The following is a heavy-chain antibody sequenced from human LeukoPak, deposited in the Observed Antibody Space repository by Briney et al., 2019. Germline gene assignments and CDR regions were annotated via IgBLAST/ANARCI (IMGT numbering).Heavy chain of an antibody. CDR3: ARDRGELPMYYFDH. Sequence: PGGSLRLSCAASGFTFSSYAMSWVRQAPGKGLGWVAVIWYDGSNKYYADSVKGRFTISRDNTKNTLYLQMNSLRAEDTAVYYCARDRGELPMYYFDHWGQGTLVTVSS. V-gene: IGHV3-33*08. D-gene: IGHD3-16*01. CDR2: IWYDGSNK. J-gene: IGHJ4*02. CDR1: GFTFSSYA.